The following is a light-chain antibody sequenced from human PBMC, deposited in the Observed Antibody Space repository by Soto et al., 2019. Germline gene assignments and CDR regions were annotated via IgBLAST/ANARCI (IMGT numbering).Light chain of an antibody. CDR2: DAS. CDR3: QQYSSYSKT. J-gene: IGKJ1*01. V-gene: IGKV1-5*01. Sequence: DIQMTQSPSTLSASVGDRLSITCRASQSIGTWLAWYQQRPGKAPKLLIFDASSLESRVPSRFSGSGSGTEFTLTISSLQPDDLATYYCQQYSSYSKTFGQGTKVDIK. CDR1: QSIGTW.